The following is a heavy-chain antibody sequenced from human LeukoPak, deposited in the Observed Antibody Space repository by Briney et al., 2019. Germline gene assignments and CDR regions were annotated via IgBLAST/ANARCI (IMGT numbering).Heavy chain of an antibody. CDR1: GYTFTGYY. V-gene: IGHV1-2*02. D-gene: IGHD3-10*01. CDR2: INPNSGGT. CDR3: ARDLVLWFGELLSHGARFDY. J-gene: IGHJ4*02. Sequence: ASVKVSCKASGYTFTGYYMHWVRQAPGQGLEWMGWINPNSGGTNYAQKFQGRVTMTRDTSISTAYMELSRLRSDDTAVYYCARDLVLWFGELLSHGARFDYWGQGTLVTVSS.